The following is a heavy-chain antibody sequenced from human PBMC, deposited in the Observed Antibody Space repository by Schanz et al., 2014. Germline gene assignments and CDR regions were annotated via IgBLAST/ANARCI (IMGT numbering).Heavy chain of an antibody. CDR2: TLNDGRQT. D-gene: IGHD1-7*01. CDR1: GFTFSNSP. V-gene: IGHV3-30*04. Sequence: QVQLVESGGGVFQPGRSLRLSCAASGFTFSNSPLHWVRQAPGKGLDWVAFTLNDGRQTYTADSVKGRFTISKDNSKNTLYLQMNSLRPEDTAVYYCARKPLAANYHLDYWGLGTLVTVS. CDR3: ARKPLAANYHLDY. J-gene: IGHJ4*02.